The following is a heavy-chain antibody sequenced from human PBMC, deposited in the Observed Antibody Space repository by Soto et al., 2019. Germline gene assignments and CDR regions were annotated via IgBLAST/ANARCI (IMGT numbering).Heavy chain of an antibody. D-gene: IGHD3-16*02. CDR1: GFTVSSNY. CDR2: IYSGGST. J-gene: IGHJ4*02. Sequence: EVQLVESGGGLIQPGGSLRLSCAASGFTVSSNYVRWVRQAPGKGLEWVSVIYSGGSTYYADSVKGRFTISRDNSKNTLYLQMNSLRAEDTAVYYCARAPSDYVWGSYRHWGQGTLVTVSS. V-gene: IGHV3-53*01. CDR3: ARAPSDYVWGSYRH.